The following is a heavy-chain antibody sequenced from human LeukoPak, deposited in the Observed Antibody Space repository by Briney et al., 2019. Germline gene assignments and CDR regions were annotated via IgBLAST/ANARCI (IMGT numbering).Heavy chain of an antibody. V-gene: IGHV1-46*01. CDR1: GYTSTNYY. CDR3: ARDIAPRPGPEYYFDS. D-gene: IGHD6-6*01. CDR2: INPGGGST. Sequence: GASVKVSCKASGYTSTNYYLHWLRQAPGQGLEWMGIINPGGGSTNYAQNFQGRVSMTTDMSTTTVYMELSHLRSEDTALYYCARDIAPRPGPEYYFDSWGQGTLVTVSS. J-gene: IGHJ4*02.